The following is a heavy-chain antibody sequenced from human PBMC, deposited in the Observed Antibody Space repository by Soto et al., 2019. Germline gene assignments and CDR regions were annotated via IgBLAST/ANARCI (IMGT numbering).Heavy chain of an antibody. CDR2: IYYSGST. V-gene: IGHV4-39*01. CDR3: ARHYMVRFLEWLQNNWFDP. Sequence: SETLSLTCTVSGGSISSSSYYWGWIRQPPGKGLEWIGSIYYSGSTYYNPSLKSRVTISVDTSKNQFSLKLSSVTAADTAVYYCARHYMVRFLEWLQNNWFDPWGQGTLVTVSS. D-gene: IGHD3-3*01. CDR1: GGSISSSSYY. J-gene: IGHJ5*02.